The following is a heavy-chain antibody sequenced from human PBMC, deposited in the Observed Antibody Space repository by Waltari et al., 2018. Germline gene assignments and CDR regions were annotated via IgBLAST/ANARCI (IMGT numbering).Heavy chain of an antibody. V-gene: IGHV4-30-4*08. CDR2: IYYSGST. CDR1: GGSISSGDYY. D-gene: IGHD2-2*01. CDR3: ARGVNVVVPAATYFDY. Sequence: QVQLQESGPGLVKPSQTLSLTCPVSGGSISSGDYYWSWNRPPPGKGLEWIGYIYYSGSTYYNPSLKSRVTISVDTSKNQFSLKLSSVTAADTAVYYCARGVNVVVPAATYFDYWGQGTLVTVSS. J-gene: IGHJ4*02.